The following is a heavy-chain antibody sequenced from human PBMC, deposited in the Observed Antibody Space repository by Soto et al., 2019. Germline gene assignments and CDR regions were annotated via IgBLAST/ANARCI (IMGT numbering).Heavy chain of an antibody. CDR1: GFSFGNYV. Sequence: PGGSLRLSCAASGFSFGNYVMNWFRQAPGKGLEWVSGISDSGGSSSSADSVKGRFTVSRDNSKNTLYLQMDSLTGDDTAVYYCTKGGDSWSGYAQHWGQGALVTVSS. V-gene: IGHV3-23*01. J-gene: IGHJ1*01. CDR3: TKGGDSWSGYAQH. CDR2: ISDSGGSS. D-gene: IGHD3-3*01.